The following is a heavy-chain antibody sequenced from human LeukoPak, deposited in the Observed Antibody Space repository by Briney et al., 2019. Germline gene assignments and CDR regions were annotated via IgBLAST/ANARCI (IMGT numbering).Heavy chain of an antibody. J-gene: IGHJ4*02. D-gene: IGHD3-3*01. CDR3: ARVITIYPDY. V-gene: IGHV3-48*01. Sequence: GGSLRLSCEGSGFTFSNYWMSWVRQAPGKGLEWVSYISSSSSTIYYADSVKGRFTISRDNAENSLYLQMNSLRAEDTAVYYCARVITIYPDYWGQGTLVTVSS. CDR2: ISSSSSTI. CDR1: GFTFSNYW.